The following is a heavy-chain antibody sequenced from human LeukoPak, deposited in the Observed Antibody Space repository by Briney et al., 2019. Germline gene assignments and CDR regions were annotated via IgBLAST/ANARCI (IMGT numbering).Heavy chain of an antibody. D-gene: IGHD1-26*01. CDR2: IKQDGSEE. Sequence: AGGSLRLSCAASGFTFSNYWMTWVRQAPGKGLEWVANIKQDGSEEYYVDSVKGRFTISRDNTKNSLYLEMNSLRVEDTAVYHCARSMGLDYWGQGTLVTVSS. V-gene: IGHV3-7*04. CDR1: GFTFSNYW. CDR3: ARSMGLDY. J-gene: IGHJ4*02.